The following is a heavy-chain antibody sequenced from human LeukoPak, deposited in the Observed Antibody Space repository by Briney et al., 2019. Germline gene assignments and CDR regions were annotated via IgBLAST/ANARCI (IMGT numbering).Heavy chain of an antibody. D-gene: IGHD2-8*01. Sequence: GGSLRLSCAASGFTFSSYAMSWVRQAPGKGMEWVSVIYSGGSTYYADSVKGRFTVSRDNSKTTLYLQMNSLRAEDTAVYYCARDTNGAIDYWGQGTLVTVSS. CDR2: IYSGGST. CDR3: ARDTNGAIDY. J-gene: IGHJ4*02. CDR1: GFTFSSYA. V-gene: IGHV3-66*01.